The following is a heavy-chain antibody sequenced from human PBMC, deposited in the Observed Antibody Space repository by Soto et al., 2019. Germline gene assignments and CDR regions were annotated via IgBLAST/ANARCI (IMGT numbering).Heavy chain of an antibody. CDR3: ARGAIGAAGPPFDY. J-gene: IGHJ4*02. D-gene: IGHD6-13*01. Sequence: SVKVSCKASGGTFSSYVISWVRQAPGQGLEWMGGIIPIFGTTYYTQKFQGRVTITADTSTSIAYMEVSSLRSEDTAVFYCARGAIGAAGPPFDYWGQGTLVTSPQ. CDR2: IIPIFGTT. V-gene: IGHV1-69*06. CDR1: GGTFSSYV.